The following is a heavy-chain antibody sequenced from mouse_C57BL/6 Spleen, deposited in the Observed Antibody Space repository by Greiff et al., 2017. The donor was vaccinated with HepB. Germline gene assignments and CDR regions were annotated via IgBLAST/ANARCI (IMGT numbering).Heavy chain of an antibody. CDR2: INYDGSST. D-gene: IGHD1-1*01. CDR1: GFTFSDYY. Sequence: EVQLVESEGGLVQPGRSMKLSCTASGFTFSDYYMAWVRQVPEKGLEWVANINYDGSSTYYLDSLKSRFIISRDNAKNILYLQMSSLKSEDTATYYCARGAYYYGSSLDYWGQGTTLTVSS. J-gene: IGHJ2*01. CDR3: ARGAYYYGSSLDY. V-gene: IGHV5-16*01.